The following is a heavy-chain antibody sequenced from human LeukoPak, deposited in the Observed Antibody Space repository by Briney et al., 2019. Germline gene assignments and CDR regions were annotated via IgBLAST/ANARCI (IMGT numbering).Heavy chain of an antibody. D-gene: IGHD6-19*01. CDR1: GFTFSSYW. CDR3: ARVGRVGWEEDAFDI. V-gene: IGHV3-7*03. J-gene: IGHJ3*02. Sequence: GGSLRLSCAASGFTFSSYWMSWVRQAPGKGLEWVANIKQDGSEKYYVDSVKGRFTISRDNAKNSLYLQMNSLRAEDTAVYYCARVGRVGWEEDAFDIWGQGTMVTVSS. CDR2: IKQDGSEK.